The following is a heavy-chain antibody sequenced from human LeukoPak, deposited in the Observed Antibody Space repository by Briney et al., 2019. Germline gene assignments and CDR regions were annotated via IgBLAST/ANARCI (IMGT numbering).Heavy chain of an antibody. D-gene: IGHD1-26*01. CDR2: ISYDGSNK. CDR3: ARDRGIVGTTGYYYMDV. V-gene: IGHV3-30*03. J-gene: IGHJ6*03. CDR1: GFTFSSYG. Sequence: GRSLRLSCAASGFTFSSYGMHWVRQAPSKGLEWVAVISYDGSNKYYADSVKGRFTISRDNSKNTLYLQMNSLRAEDTAVYYCARDRGIVGTTGYYYMDVWGKGTTVTVSS.